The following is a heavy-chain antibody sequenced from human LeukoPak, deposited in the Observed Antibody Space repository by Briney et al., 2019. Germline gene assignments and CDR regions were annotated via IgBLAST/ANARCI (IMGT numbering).Heavy chain of an antibody. CDR3: ARGLGGSYPFDC. V-gene: IGHV3-74*01. D-gene: IGHD3-16*02. CDR1: GCTFSNYW. CDR2: INTDGSRT. J-gene: IGHJ4*02. Sequence: GGSLRLSCAASGCTFSNYWMDWVRQAPGKGLVWVSRINTDGSRTTYADSVKGRFTISRGNAKNTLYLQMNSLRADDTAVYFCARGLGGSYPFDCWGQGALVTVSS.